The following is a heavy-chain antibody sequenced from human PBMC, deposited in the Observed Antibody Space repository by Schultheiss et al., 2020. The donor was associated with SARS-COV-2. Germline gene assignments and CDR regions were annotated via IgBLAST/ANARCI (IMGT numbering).Heavy chain of an antibody. J-gene: IGHJ5*02. Sequence: SETLSLTCTVSGGSISSSSYYWGWIRQPPGKGLEWIGSIYYSGSTYYNPSLKSRVTISVDTSKNQFSLKLSSVTAADTAVYYCARGAGGELLSIDWFDPWGQGTLVTVSS. CDR2: IYYSGST. V-gene: IGHV4-39*01. CDR1: GGSISSSSYY. CDR3: ARGAGGELLSIDWFDP. D-gene: IGHD1-26*01.